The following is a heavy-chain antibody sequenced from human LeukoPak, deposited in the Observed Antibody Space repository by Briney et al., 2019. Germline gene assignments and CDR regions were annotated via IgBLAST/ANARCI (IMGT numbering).Heavy chain of an antibody. Sequence: GASVKVSCKASGYTFTGYYMHWVRQAPGQGLEWMGWINPNSGGTNYAQKFQGRVTMTRDTSISTAYMELGRLRSDDTAVYYCAREIAVAASYYYYYMDVWGKGTTVTVSS. CDR1: GYTFTGYY. CDR2: INPNSGGT. J-gene: IGHJ6*03. CDR3: AREIAVAASYYYYYMDV. V-gene: IGHV1-2*02. D-gene: IGHD6-19*01.